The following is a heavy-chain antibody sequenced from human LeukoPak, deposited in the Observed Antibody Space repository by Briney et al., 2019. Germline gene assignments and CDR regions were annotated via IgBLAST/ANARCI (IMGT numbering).Heavy chain of an antibody. CDR1: GGSISSYY. D-gene: IGHD5-24*01. V-gene: IGHV4-59*01. CDR2: IYYSGST. J-gene: IGHJ4*02. Sequence: SETLSLTCTVSGGSISSYYWSWIRQPPGKGLEWIGYIYYSGSTNYNPSLKSRVTISVDTSKNQFSLKLSSVAAADTAVYYCARVPTKRRQYFDYWGQGTLVTVSS. CDR3: ARVPTKRRQYFDY.